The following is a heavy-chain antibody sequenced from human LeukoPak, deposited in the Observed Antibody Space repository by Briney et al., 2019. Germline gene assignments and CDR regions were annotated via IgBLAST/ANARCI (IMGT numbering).Heavy chain of an antibody. D-gene: IGHD5-18*01. V-gene: IGHV1-69*04. J-gene: IGHJ4*02. CDR2: IISILGIA. CDR1: GGTFSSYA. CDR3: ARDRGNSYGHIYDY. Sequence: ASVKVSCKASGGTFSSYAISWVRQAPGQGLEWMGRIISILGIANYAQKFQGRVTITADKSTSTAYMELSSLRSEDTAVYYCARDRGNSYGHIYDYWGQGTLVTVSS.